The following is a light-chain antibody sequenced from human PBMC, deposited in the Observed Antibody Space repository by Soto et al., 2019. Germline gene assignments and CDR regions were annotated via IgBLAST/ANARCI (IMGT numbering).Light chain of an antibody. Sequence: EIVLTQSPGTLSLSPGERATLSCRASQSISSTSLAWYQQKPGQAPRLLIYGISSRATDIPDRFSGSGSGTDFTLTINRLEPEDFAVYFCQHYSNSLWTFGQGTKVEIK. V-gene: IGKV3-20*01. J-gene: IGKJ1*01. CDR1: QSISSTS. CDR2: GIS. CDR3: QHYSNSLWT.